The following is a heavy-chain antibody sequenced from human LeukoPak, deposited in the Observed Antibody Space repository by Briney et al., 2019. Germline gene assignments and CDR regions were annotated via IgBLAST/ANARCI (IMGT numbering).Heavy chain of an antibody. CDR2: LNPNSGNA. CDR3: ARRKFLGWFDP. CDR1: GYIFTTYD. D-gene: IGHD7-27*01. V-gene: IGHV1-8*03. Sequence: GASVKVSCKASGYIFTTYDIGWVRQATGQGLEWMGWLNPNSGNAGYAQKFQGRVTIFRNTSISTAYMELSSLRSDDTAIYYCARRKFLGWFDPWGQGTLVTVSS. J-gene: IGHJ5*02.